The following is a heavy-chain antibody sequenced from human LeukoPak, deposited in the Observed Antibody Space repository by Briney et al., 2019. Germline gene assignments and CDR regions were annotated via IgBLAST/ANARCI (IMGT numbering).Heavy chain of an antibody. CDR1: GGSISSSSYY. J-gene: IGHJ4*02. D-gene: IGHD3-3*01. V-gene: IGHV4-39*01. CDR3: ARHAADYDFWSGYYGRGSYFDY. CDR2: IYYSGST. Sequence: SETLSLTCTVSGGSISSSSYYWGWIRQPPGKGLEWIGSIYYSGSTYYNPSLKSRVTISVDTSKNQFSLKLSSVTAADTAVYYCARHAADYDFWSGYYGRGSYFDYWGQGTLATVSS.